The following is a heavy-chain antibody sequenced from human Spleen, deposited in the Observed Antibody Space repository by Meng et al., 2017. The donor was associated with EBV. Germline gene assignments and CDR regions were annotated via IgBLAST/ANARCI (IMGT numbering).Heavy chain of an antibody. CDR1: GGSFSGYY. Sequence: VQLQPWGAGLLKPSETLSLTCAVYGGSFSGYYWSWIRQPPGKGLEWIGEINHSGSTNYNPSLKSRVTISVDTSKNQFSLKLSSATAADTAVYYCAGEMVTEYYFDYWGQGTLVTVSS. CDR3: AGEMVTEYYFDY. J-gene: IGHJ4*02. V-gene: IGHV4-34*01. D-gene: IGHD5-24*01. CDR2: INHSGST.